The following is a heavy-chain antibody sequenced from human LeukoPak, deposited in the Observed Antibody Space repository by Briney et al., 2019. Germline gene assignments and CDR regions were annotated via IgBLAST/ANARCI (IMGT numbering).Heavy chain of an antibody. CDR1: GYTFTSFD. CDR2: MNPKSGSA. D-gene: IGHD1-1*01. Sequence: GASVKVSCKASGYTFTSFDINWVRQATGQRLEWMGWMNPKSGSAGYARSFQGRVTFTRDTSISTAYMELSSLTSEDTAVYYCARADYEGNNWRDDAFDIWGQGTMVTVSS. J-gene: IGHJ3*02. CDR3: ARADYEGNNWRDDAFDI. V-gene: IGHV1-8*03.